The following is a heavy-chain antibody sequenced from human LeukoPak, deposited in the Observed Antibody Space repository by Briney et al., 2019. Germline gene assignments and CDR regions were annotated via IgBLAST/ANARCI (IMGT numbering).Heavy chain of an antibody. J-gene: IGHJ5*02. CDR2: INHSGST. CDR1: GGSFSGYY. V-gene: IGHV4-34*01. D-gene: IGHD3-10*01. CDR3: ARVPRGDGWFDP. Sequence: SETLSLTCAVYGGSFSGYYWSWIRQPPGKGLEWIGEINHSGSTNYNPSLESRVTISVDTSKNQFSLKLSSVTAADTAVYYCARVPRGDGWFDPWGQGTLVTVSS.